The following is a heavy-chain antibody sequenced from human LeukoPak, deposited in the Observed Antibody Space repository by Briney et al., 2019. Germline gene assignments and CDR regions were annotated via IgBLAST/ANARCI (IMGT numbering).Heavy chain of an antibody. D-gene: IGHD3-10*01. V-gene: IGHV1-2*02. CDR3: ARDRPLDADDYYGFYYFDY. CDR2: INPNSGGT. Sequence: ASVTLSCTASGYTFTGYYMHWVRQAPGQGLEWMGWINPNSGGTSHAQKFQGRVTMTRDTSISTAYMELSRLRSDDTAVYYCARDRPLDADDYYGFYYFDYWGQGTLVTVSS. J-gene: IGHJ4*02. CDR1: GYTFTGYY.